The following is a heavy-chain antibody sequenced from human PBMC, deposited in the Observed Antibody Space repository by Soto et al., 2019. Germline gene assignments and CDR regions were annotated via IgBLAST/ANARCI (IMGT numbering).Heavy chain of an antibody. CDR3: AKGEGSYFDWLPNYYYYGMDV. V-gene: IGHV3-30*18. J-gene: IGHJ6*02. CDR2: ISYDGSNK. Sequence: GGSLRLCCAASGFTFSSYGMHWVRQAPGKGLEWVAVISYDGSNKYYADSVKGRFTISRDNSKNTLYLQMNSLRAEDTAVYYCAKGEGSYFDWLPNYYYYGMDVSGQGTTVTVSS. D-gene: IGHD3-9*01. CDR1: GFTFSSYG.